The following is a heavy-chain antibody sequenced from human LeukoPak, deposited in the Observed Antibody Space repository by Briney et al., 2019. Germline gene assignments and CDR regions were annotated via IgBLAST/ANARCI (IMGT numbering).Heavy chain of an antibody. CDR3: SKERPEEYYSSGSYFDY. CDR2: ISYEDGITK. CDR1: GFTFSSFV. D-gene: IGHD3-10*01. J-gene: IGHJ4*02. V-gene: IGHV3-30*04. Sequence: GSPRLCCAASGFTFSSFVLHWGRPAPGKGVEWGAAISYEDGITKYYADSVQGRFTISRDNSKYTVYLEMNSLRVEDTAMYYCSKERPEEYYSSGSYFDYWGQGTLVTVSS.